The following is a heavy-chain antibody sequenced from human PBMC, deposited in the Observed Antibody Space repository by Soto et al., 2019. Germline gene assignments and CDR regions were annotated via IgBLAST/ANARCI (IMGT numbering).Heavy chain of an antibody. CDR2: ISGSGGST. J-gene: IGHJ6*02. CDR3: AKDLLGDPFYGMDV. Sequence: EVQLLESGGGLVQPGGSLRLSCAASGFTFSSYAMSWVRQAPGKGLEWVSAISGSGGSTYYADSVKGRFTISRDNSKNTMYLQMNSLRAEDTAVYYCAKDLLGDPFYGMDVWGQGTTVTVSS. CDR1: GFTFSSYA. D-gene: IGHD3-16*01. V-gene: IGHV3-23*01.